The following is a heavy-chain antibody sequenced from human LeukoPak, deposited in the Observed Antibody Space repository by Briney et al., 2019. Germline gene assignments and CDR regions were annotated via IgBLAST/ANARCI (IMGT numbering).Heavy chain of an antibody. CDR1: GDSVSSGSNY. V-gene: IGHV4-61*02. J-gene: IGHJ4*02. D-gene: IGHD5-18*01. CDR2: IYNSWTT. Sequence: PSETLSLTCTVSGDSVSSGSNYWSWIRQPAGKGLEWIGRIYNSWTTNYNPSLKSRVTISVDTSKNQFSLKLSSVTAADTAVYYCASSNVDTAMVPQLYFDYWGQGTLVTVSS. CDR3: ASSNVDTAMVPQLYFDY.